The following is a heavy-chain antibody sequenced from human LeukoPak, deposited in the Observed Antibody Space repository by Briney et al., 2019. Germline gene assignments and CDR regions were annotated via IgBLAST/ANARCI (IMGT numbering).Heavy chain of an antibody. CDR1: GITFSNYY. CDR3: ATDDYRGLGY. V-gene: IGHV3-74*01. Sequence: PGGSLRLSCVTSGITFSNYYMHWVRQVPGEGLVWVLHIIQDGSVTSYADSVKGRFTISRDNAKNTVYLQLNNLRAEDTAVYYCATDDYRGLGYWGQGTLVTVSS. D-gene: IGHD3-16*01. J-gene: IGHJ4*02. CDR2: IIQDGSVT.